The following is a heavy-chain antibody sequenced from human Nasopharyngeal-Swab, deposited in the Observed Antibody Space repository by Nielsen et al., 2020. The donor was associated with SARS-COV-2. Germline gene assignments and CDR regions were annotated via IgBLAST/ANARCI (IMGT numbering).Heavy chain of an antibody. CDR3: TTHSNYYDSSGYRLAYFDY. CDR2: IWYDGSNK. CDR1: GFTFSSYG. J-gene: IGHJ4*02. V-gene: IGHV3-33*01. D-gene: IGHD3-22*01. Sequence: GESLKISCAASGFTFSSYGMHWVRQAPGKGLEWVAVIWYDGSNKYYADSVKGRFTISRDNSKNTLYLQMNSLKTEDTAVYYCTTHSNYYDSSGYRLAYFDYWGQGTLVTVSS.